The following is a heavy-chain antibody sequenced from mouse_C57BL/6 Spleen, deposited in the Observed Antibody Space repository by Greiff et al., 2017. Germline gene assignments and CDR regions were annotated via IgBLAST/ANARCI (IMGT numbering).Heavy chain of an antibody. CDR2: IRSKSSNYAT. D-gene: IGHD1-1*01. V-gene: IGHV10-3*01. J-gene: IGHJ4*01. Sequence: EVQLVESGGGLVQPKGSLKLSCAASGFTFNTYAMHWVRQAPGKGLEWVARIRSKSSNYATYYADSVKDRFTISSDDSQSMLYLQMNNLKTEDTAMYYCVRDRGLLLGDYYAMDYWGQGTSVTVSS. CDR1: GFTFNTYA. CDR3: VRDRGLLLGDYYAMDY.